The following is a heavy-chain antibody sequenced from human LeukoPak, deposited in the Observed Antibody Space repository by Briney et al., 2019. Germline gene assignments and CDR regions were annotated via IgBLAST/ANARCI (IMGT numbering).Heavy chain of an antibody. D-gene: IGHD3-22*01. V-gene: IGHV4-39*01. J-gene: IGHJ4*02. CDR2: IYYSENA. CDR3: TSFRWLLDFGY. CDR1: GGSIISSSYY. Sequence: SETLSLTCTVTGGSIISSSYYWGWIRHLPGKGLDWIGSIYYSENAYYNPHMKSRDAISEGTSKNQFSLKLSSVTAADTVVYYCTSFRWLLDFGYWGQGTLVTVSS.